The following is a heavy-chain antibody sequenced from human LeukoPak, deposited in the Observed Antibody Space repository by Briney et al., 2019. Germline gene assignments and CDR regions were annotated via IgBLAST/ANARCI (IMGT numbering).Heavy chain of an antibody. CDR3: TRGGGYNSNDY. J-gene: IGHJ4*02. V-gene: IGHV3-21*05. CDR1: GFTFSSYE. CDR2: ISGSSSYT. Sequence: GGSLRLSCAASGFTFSSYEMNWVRQAPGKGLEWVSYISGSSSYTNYADSVKGRFTISRDNAKNSLYLQMDSLRAEDTAVYYCTRGGGYNSNDYWGQGALVTVSS. D-gene: IGHD5-24*01.